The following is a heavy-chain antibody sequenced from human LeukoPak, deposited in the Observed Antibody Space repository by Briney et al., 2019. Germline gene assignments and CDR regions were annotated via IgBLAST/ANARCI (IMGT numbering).Heavy chain of an antibody. Sequence: GGSLRLSCAASGFTLSTYWMSWVRQAPGKGLEWVSAISGSGGSTYYADSAKGRFTISRDNSKNTLYLQMNSLRDEDASVYYCATTPPHDCSGGSCYDTYLDSWGQGTLVTVSS. V-gene: IGHV3-23*01. D-gene: IGHD2-15*01. CDR1: GFTLSTYW. CDR3: ATTPPHDCSGGSCYDTYLDS. J-gene: IGHJ4*02. CDR2: ISGSGGST.